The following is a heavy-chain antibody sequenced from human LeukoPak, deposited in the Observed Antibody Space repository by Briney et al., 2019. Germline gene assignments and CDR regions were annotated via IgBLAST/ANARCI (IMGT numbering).Heavy chain of an antibody. V-gene: IGHV4-59*12. CDR2: IYYSGTT. J-gene: IGHJ4*02. CDR3: SRENGAFSPFGY. CDR1: GGSISTFY. D-gene: IGHD2-8*01. Sequence: MPSETLSLTCTVSGGSISTFYWSWIRQRPGKGLEWIGYIYYSGTTNYNPSLKSRVTISVDMSKSQFSLTLSSVTAADTAVYYCSRENGAFSPFGYWGQGTLVTVLS.